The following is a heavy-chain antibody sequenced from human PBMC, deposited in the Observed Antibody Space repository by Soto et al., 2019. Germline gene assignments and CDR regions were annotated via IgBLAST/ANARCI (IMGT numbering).Heavy chain of an antibody. CDR2: IDPSDSQT. CDR3: ARQIYDSDTGPNFQYYFDS. J-gene: IGHJ4*02. D-gene: IGHD3-22*01. V-gene: IGHV5-10-1*01. CDR1: GYRFAGYW. Sequence: LKISCKGSGYRFAGYWITWVRQKPGKGLEWMGRIDPSDSQTYYSPSFRGHVTISVTKSITTVFLQWSSLRASDTAMYYCARQIYDSDTGPNFQYYFDSWGQGTPVTVSS.